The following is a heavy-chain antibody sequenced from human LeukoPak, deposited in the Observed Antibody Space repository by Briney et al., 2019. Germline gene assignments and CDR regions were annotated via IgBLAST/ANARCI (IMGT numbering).Heavy chain of an antibody. CDR2: IYYRGGT. J-gene: IGHJ4*02. CDR3: VRHIAMGSPLDY. Sequence: PSETLSLICSVSGGSISDGYYWGWIRQSPGRGLEWIVSIYYRGGTYYNPSLKSRITISVDTAKNQVSLKLSSVAASDTAVYFCVRHIAMGSPLDYWGQGTLVTVSS. CDR1: GGSISDGYY. V-gene: IGHV4-39*01. D-gene: IGHD5-18*01.